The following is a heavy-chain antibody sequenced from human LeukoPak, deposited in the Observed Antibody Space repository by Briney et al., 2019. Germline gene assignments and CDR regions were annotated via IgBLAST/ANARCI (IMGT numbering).Heavy chain of an antibody. CDR3: ARRRVVVAARIDY. J-gene: IGHJ4*02. CDR1: GGSFSGYY. D-gene: IGHD2-15*01. V-gene: IGHV4-34*01. Sequence: ASETLSLTCAVYGGSFSGYYWSWIRQPPGKGLDWIGEINHSGSTNYNPSLKSRVTISVDTSKDQFSLKLSSVTAADTAVYYCARRRVVVAARIDYWGQGTLVTVSS. CDR2: INHSGST.